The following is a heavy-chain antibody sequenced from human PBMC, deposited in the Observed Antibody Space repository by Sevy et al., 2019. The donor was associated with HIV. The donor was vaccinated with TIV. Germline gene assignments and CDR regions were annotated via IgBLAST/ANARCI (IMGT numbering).Heavy chain of an antibody. D-gene: IGHD6-19*01. V-gene: IGHV1-2*04. CDR3: ARSRAVAGTFYYYYYMDV. J-gene: IGHJ6*03. CDR1: GYTFTGYY. CDR2: INPNSGGT. Sequence: ASVNVSCKASGYTFTGYYMHWVRQAPGQGLEWMGWINPNSGGTNYAQKFQGWVTMTRDTSISTAYMELSRLRSDDTAVYYCARSRAVAGTFYYYYYMDVWGKRTTVTVSS.